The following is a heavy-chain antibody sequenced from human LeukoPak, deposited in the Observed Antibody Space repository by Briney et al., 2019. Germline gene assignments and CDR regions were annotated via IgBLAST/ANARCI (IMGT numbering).Heavy chain of an antibody. J-gene: IGHJ3*02. D-gene: IGHD5-18*01. CDR2: IYYSGST. V-gene: IGHV4-39*07. Sequence: TSEALSLTCTVSGGSISSSSYYWGWIRQPPGKGLEWIGSIYYSGSTYYNPSLKSRVTISVGTSKNQFSLKLSSVTAADTAVYYCGRDRYSYLVAFDIWGQGTMVTVSS. CDR3: GRDRYSYLVAFDI. CDR1: GGSISSSSYY.